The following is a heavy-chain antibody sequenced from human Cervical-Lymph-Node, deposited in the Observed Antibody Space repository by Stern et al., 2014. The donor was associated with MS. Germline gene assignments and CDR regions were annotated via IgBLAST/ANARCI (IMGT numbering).Heavy chain of an antibody. CDR3: ARDYVEMATIGPYWYFDL. J-gene: IGHJ2*01. V-gene: IGHV4-59*01. CDR1: GGSIRSYY. D-gene: IGHD5-24*01. Sequence: HVQLQESGPGLVKPSETLSLTCTVSGGSIRSYYWSWIRQPPGKGLEWIGYIYYSGSTNCNPSLKSRVTISVDTSKNQFSLKLSSVTAADTAVYYCARDYVEMATIGPYWYFDLWGRGTLVTVSS. CDR2: IYYSGST.